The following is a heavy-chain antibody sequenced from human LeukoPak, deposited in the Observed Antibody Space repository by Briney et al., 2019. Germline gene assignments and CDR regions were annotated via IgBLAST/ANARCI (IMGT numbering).Heavy chain of an antibody. CDR1: GFTFSSYA. CDR3: AKGHRVYSYGYDYYYGMDV. CDR2: ISGSGGST. J-gene: IGHJ6*02. V-gene: IGHV3-23*01. D-gene: IGHD5-18*01. Sequence: GGSLRLSCAASGFTFSSYAMSWVRQAPGKGLEWVSAISGSGGSTYYADSVKGRFNISRDNSKNTLYLQMNSLRAEDTAVYYCAKGHRVYSYGYDYYYGMDVWGQGTTVTVSS.